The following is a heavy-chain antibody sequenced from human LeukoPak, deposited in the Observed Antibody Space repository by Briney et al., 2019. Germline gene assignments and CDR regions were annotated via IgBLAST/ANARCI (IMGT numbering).Heavy chain of an antibody. V-gene: IGHV3-23*01. CDR3: AKGGTYYYDSSGHYYSKYYFDY. Sequence: GGSLRLSCAASGFTFSSYAMSWVRQAPGKGLEWVSAISGSGGSTYYADSVKGRFTISRDNSKNTLYLQMNSLRAEDTAVYYCAKGGTYYYDSSGHYYSKYYFDYWGQGTLVTVSS. J-gene: IGHJ4*02. CDR1: GFTFSSYA. D-gene: IGHD3-22*01. CDR2: ISGSGGST.